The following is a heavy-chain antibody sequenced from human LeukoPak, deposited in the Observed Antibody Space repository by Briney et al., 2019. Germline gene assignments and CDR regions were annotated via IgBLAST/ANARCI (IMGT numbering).Heavy chain of an antibody. CDR2: ISSSGSTI. CDR3: ARAGLSDAFDI. CDR1: GFTFSDYY. J-gene: IGHJ3*02. V-gene: IGHV3-11*01. Sequence: GGSLRLSCAASGFTFSDYYMSWIRQALGKGLEWVSYISSSGSTIYYADSVKCRFTISRDNAKNSLYLQMNSLRAEDTAVYYCARAGLSDAFDIWGQGTMVTVSS.